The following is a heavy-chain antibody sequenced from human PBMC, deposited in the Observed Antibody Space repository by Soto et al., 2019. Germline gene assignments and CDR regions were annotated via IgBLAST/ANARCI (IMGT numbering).Heavy chain of an antibody. CDR1: GGTFSSYA. D-gene: IGHD3-22*01. CDR2: IIPIFGTA. CDR3: ARAHHEDPFYDSSGYHYSS. V-gene: IGHV1-69*06. Sequence: SVKVSCKASGGTFSSYAISWVRQAPGQGLEWMGGIIPIFGTANYAQKFQGRVTITADKSTSTAYMELSSLRSEDTAVYYCARAHHEDPFYDSSGYHYSSWGQGTLVPVYS. J-gene: IGHJ5*02.